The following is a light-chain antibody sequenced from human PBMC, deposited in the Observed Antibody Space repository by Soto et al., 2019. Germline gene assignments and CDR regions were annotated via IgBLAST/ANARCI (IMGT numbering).Light chain of an antibody. CDR3: QQYGSSPLT. Sequence: EIVLTQSPVTLSLSPGERATLSCRASHSVSSYLAWYQQKPGQAPRLLMYDASSRATGIPDRFSGSGSGTDFTLTISRLEAEDFAVYYCQQYGSSPLTFGPGTKVDIK. J-gene: IGKJ3*01. V-gene: IGKV3-20*01. CDR2: DAS. CDR1: HSVSSY.